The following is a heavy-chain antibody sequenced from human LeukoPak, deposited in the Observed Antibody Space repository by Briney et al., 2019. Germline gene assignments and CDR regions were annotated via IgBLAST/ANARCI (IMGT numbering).Heavy chain of an antibody. V-gene: IGHV4-4*09. J-gene: IGHJ4*02. CDR1: GGSISSDY. Sequence: SETLSLTCSVSGGSISSDYWNWIRQPPGKGLEWLGYIYTSGNTDYNPSLKSRATISVDTSKKQFSLKLTSVTAADTAVYYCARAPSPRYSSSAPLDYWGQGTLVIVSS. CDR2: IYTSGNT. D-gene: IGHD6-6*01. CDR3: ARAPSPRYSSSAPLDY.